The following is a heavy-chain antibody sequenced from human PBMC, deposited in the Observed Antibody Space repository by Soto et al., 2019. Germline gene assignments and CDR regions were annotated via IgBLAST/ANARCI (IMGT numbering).Heavy chain of an antibody. J-gene: IGHJ6*03. V-gene: IGHV1-8*01. CDR2: MNPNSGNT. CDR3: ARGEGGSGSYYTYYYYYYMDV. Sequence: ASVKVSCKASGYTFTSYDINWVRQATGQGLEWMGWMNPNSGNTGYAQKFQGRVTMTRNTSISTAYMELSSLRSEDTAVYYCARGEGGSGSYYTYYYYYYMDVWGKGTTVTVSS. D-gene: IGHD3-10*01. CDR1: GYTFTSYD.